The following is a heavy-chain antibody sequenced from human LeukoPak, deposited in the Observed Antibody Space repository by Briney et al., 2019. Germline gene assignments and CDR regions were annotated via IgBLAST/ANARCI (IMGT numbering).Heavy chain of an antibody. CDR1: GFTFSNAW. CDR2: NKRKTDGGTT. CDR3: GESSCVFDY. V-gene: IGHV3-15*01. D-gene: IGHD2-21*01. J-gene: IGHJ4*02. Sequence: PGGSLRLSCAASGFTFSNAWMSWVRQAPGKGLEWVGRNKRKTDGGTTGYAAPVKGRFTISRDDSKNTLFLQMNSLKTEDTAVYCGGESSCVFDYWGQGTLVTVSS.